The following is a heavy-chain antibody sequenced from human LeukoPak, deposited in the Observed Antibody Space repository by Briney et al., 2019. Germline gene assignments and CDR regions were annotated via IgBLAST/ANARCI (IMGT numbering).Heavy chain of an antibody. D-gene: IGHD1-26*01. CDR2: IYYSGGT. V-gene: IGHV4-59*01. CDR1: GGSISSYY. CDR3: ARSDSGSYYRH. Sequence: SETLSLTCTVSGGSISSYYWGWIRQPPGKGLEWIGYIYYSGGTNYNPSLKSRVTISLDTSKNQFSLKLSSVTAADTAIYYCARSDSGSYYRHWGQGTLVTVSS. J-gene: IGHJ4*02.